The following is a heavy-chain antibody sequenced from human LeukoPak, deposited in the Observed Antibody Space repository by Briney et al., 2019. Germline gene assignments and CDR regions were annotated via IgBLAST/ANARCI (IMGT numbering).Heavy chain of an antibody. CDR2: MKPDASHI. J-gene: IGHJ4*02. V-gene: IGHV3-7*01. D-gene: IGHD3-10*01. CDR1: GFSFSNFW. Sequence: GRSLRPSCPASGFSFSNFWMAWVRHRAGEGLESLANMKPDASHISYVDSVVSRFTIYRDNAKNSQYLQMDSQKAEDTAVYSYVRGSRNYGDFWGQGTLVTVSS. CDR3: VRGSRNYGDF.